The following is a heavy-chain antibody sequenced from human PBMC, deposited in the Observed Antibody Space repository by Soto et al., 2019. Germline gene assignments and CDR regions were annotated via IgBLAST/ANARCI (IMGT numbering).Heavy chain of an antibody. CDR2: IYYSGST. D-gene: IGHD3-22*01. CDR1: GGSISSGDYY. J-gene: IGHJ4*02. CDR3: ARDDYYDSSGHN. Sequence: QVQLQESGPGLVKPSQTLSLTCTVSGGSISSGDYYCSWIRQPPGKGLEWIGYIYYSGSTYYNTSLMRRVTISVDTSKNQLSLKLSTVTAADTAVYYCARDDYYDSSGHNWGQGTLVTVSS. V-gene: IGHV4-30-4*01.